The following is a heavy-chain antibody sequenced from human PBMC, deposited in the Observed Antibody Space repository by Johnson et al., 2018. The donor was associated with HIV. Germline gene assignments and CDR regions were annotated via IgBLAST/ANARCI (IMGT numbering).Heavy chain of an antibody. CDR1: GFSVSSKY. CDR2: IKQDGSEK. Sequence: VQLVESGGGLVQPGGSLRLSCSASGFSVSSKYMTWVRQAPGKGLEWVANIKQDGSEKYYVDSVKGRFTISRDNAKNSLYLQMNSLRAEDTAVYYCARRVNTMVRGAILDAFDIWGQGTMVTVSS. V-gene: IGHV3-7*01. D-gene: IGHD3-10*01. J-gene: IGHJ3*02. CDR3: ARRVNTMVRGAILDAFDI.